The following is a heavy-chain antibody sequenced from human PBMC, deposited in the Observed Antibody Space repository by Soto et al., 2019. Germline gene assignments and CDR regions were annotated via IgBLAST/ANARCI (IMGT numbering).Heavy chain of an antibody. D-gene: IGHD3-10*01. CDR2: INPNSGGT. V-gene: IGHV1-2*02. J-gene: IGHJ6*02. CDR1: GYTFTGYY. Sequence: ASGKVCCKASGYTFTGYYMHWLRQAPGQGLEWMGWINPNSGGTNYAQKFQGRVTMTRDTSISTAYMELSRLRSDDTAVYYCARDKMGSGHYYYGMDVWGQGTTVTVSS. CDR3: ARDKMGSGHYYYGMDV.